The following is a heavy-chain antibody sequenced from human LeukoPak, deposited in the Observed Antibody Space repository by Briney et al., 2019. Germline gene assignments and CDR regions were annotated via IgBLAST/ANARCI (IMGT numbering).Heavy chain of an antibody. D-gene: IGHD6-13*01. Sequence: PGGSLGLSCAASGLTFISYWMSWVRKAPGKGLEGVANIKQDGSDKYYVDSVKGRFTISRDSAKNSLYLQMNSLRADDTALYYCARQYSSSWYALGYLDYWGQRTLVTVSS. V-gene: IGHV3-7*01. CDR1: GLTFISYW. CDR3: ARQYSSSWYALGYLDY. J-gene: IGHJ4*02. CDR2: IKQDGSDK.